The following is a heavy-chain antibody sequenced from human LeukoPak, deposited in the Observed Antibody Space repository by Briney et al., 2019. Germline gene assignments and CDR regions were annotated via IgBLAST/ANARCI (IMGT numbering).Heavy chain of an antibody. V-gene: IGHV4-39*01. CDR2: IHYSGTT. D-gene: IGHD3-22*01. Sequence: SETLSLTCTVSGGSISSSSYYWGWIRRPPGKGLEWIVSIHYSGTTYYNPSLKSRVTISVATSKNQFSFNLSSVTAADTAVYYCARHLYDSSGYYYDYFYYYMDVWGKGTTVTVSS. J-gene: IGHJ6*03. CDR1: GGSISSSSYY. CDR3: ARHLYDSSGYYYDYFYYYMDV.